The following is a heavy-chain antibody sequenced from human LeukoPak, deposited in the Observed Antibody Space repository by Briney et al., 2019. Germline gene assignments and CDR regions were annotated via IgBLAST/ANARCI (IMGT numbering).Heavy chain of an antibody. CDR2: ISYDGSNK. Sequence: GGSLRLSCAASGFTFSSYGMHWVRQAPGKGLEWVAVISYDGSNKYYADSVKGRFTISRDNSKNTLYLQMNSLKTEDTAVYYCKADGYSSGWYYFDYWGQGTLVTVSS. D-gene: IGHD6-19*01. V-gene: IGHV3-30*03. CDR3: KADGYSSGWYYFDY. J-gene: IGHJ4*02. CDR1: GFTFSSYG.